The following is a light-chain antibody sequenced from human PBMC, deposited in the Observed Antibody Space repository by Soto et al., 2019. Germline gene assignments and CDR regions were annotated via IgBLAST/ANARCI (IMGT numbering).Light chain of an antibody. CDR3: QHYDSSPWT. CDR1: QSLGSSD. V-gene: IGKV3-20*01. CDR2: GAS. Sequence: EIVLTQSPGTLSLSAGERATLSCRASQSLGSSDLAWYQQKPGQAPRLLIYGASSRSTGIPHRFSGSGSGTDFTLTISRREPEDFAVYYCQHYDSSPWTFGQGTKVEIK. J-gene: IGKJ1*01.